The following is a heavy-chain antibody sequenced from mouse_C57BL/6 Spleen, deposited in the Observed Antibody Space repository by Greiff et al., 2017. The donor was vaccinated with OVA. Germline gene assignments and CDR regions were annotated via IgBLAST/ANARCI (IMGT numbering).Heavy chain of an antibody. D-gene: IGHD4-1*01. J-gene: IGHJ4*01. CDR3: ARLGGYAMDY. CDR2: INPYNGGT. V-gene: IGHV1-19*01. CDR1: GYTFTDYY. Sequence: EVQLQQSGPVLVKPGASVKMSCKASGYTFTDYYMNWVKQSHGKSLEWIGVINPYNGGTSYNQKFKGKATLTVDKSSSTAYMERNSLTSEDSAVYYCARLGGYAMDYWGQGTSVTVSS.